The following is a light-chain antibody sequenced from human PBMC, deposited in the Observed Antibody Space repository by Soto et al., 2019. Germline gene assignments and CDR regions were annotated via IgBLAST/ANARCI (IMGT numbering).Light chain of an antibody. CDR1: SSDIGSYKF. Sequence: QSALTQPASVSGSPGQSITISCTGTSSDIGSYKFVSWFQQHPGKAPKLLIYEVNNRPSGISNHFSGSKSGNTASLTISGLQAEDEADYYCSSDTGSATRVVFGGGTKLTVL. CDR2: EVN. V-gene: IGLV2-14*01. CDR3: SSDTGSATRVV. J-gene: IGLJ2*01.